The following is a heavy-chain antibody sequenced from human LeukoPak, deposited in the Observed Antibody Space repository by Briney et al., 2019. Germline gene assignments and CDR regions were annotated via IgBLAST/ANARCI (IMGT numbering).Heavy chain of an antibody. Sequence: SVKVSCKASGFTFTSSAMQWVRQARGQRLEWIEWIVVGSGNANYAQKFQERVTITRDMSTSTASMELSSLRSEDTAVYYCAADLHGYNADAFDIWGQGTMVTVSS. J-gene: IGHJ3*02. D-gene: IGHD5-24*01. V-gene: IGHV1-58*02. CDR3: AADLHGYNADAFDI. CDR2: IVVGSGNA. CDR1: GFTFTSSA.